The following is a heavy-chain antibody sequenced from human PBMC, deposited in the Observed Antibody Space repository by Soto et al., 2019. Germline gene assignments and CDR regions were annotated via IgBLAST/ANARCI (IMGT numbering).Heavy chain of an antibody. CDR3: ARHGRYYDSSGYYSHDAFDI. J-gene: IGHJ3*02. CDR2: IDPSDSYT. Sequence: GESLKISCKGSGYSFTSYWISWVRQMPGKGLEWRGRIDPSDSYTNYSPSFQGHVTISADKSISTAYLQWSSLKASDTAMYYCARHGRYYDSSGYYSHDAFDIWGQGTMVTVSS. CDR1: GYSFTSYW. V-gene: IGHV5-10-1*01. D-gene: IGHD3-22*01.